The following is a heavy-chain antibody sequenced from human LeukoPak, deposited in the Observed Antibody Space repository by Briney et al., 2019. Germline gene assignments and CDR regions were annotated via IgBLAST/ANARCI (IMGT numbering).Heavy chain of an antibody. D-gene: IGHD3-3*01. CDR1: GYTFTGYY. Sequence: GASVKVSCKASGYTFTGYYMHWVRQAPGQGRGWVGWIYPNSGGTNYAQKFQGRVTMTRDTSISTAYMELSRLRSDDTAVYYCARGLRFLEWLLSSLYYFDYWGQGTLVTVSS. CDR2: IYPNSGGT. CDR3: ARGLRFLEWLLSSLYYFDY. V-gene: IGHV1-2*02. J-gene: IGHJ4*02.